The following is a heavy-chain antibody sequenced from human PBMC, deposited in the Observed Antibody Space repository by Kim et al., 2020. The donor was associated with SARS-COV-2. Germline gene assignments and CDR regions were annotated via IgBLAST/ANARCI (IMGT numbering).Heavy chain of an antibody. Sequence: YYADSVDGRFTISRDNSKHMWYRQMSSLRAEVTAVYCCGDSHGPGGHFTYWGQGTQVTVSS. V-gene: IGHV3-53*03. CDR3: GDSHGPGGHFTY. D-gene: IGHD3-10*01. J-gene: IGHJ4*02.